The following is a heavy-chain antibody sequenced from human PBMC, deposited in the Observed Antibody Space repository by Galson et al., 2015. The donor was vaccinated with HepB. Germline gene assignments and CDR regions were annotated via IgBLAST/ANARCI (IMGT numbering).Heavy chain of an antibody. D-gene: IGHD5-18*01. CDR3: ARTRGYSYGFGY. J-gene: IGHJ4*02. CDR2: IYYSGST. V-gene: IGHV4-39*01. Sequence: ETLSLTCTVSGGSISSSSYYWGWIRQPPGKGLEWIGSIYYSGSTYYNPSLKSRVTISVDTSKNQFSLKLSSVTAADTAVYYCARTRGYSYGFGYWGQGTLVTVSS. CDR1: GGSISSSSYY.